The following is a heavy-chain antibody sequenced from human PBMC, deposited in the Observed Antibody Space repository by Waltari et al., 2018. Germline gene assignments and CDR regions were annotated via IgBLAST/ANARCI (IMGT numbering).Heavy chain of an antibody. CDR1: GVPLGNFE. Sequence: EAQLVESGGGLVQSGGSLRLSCVGSGVPLGNFEMNWVRQAAGEGLEWISYISSTGMTTYYADSVKGRFTISRDNAKNSLYLQMNSLRAEDTAVYYCASFGGSYFFDHWGQGTLVTVSS. CDR3: ASFGGSYFFDH. V-gene: IGHV3-48*03. D-gene: IGHD1-26*01. J-gene: IGHJ4*02. CDR2: ISSTGMTT.